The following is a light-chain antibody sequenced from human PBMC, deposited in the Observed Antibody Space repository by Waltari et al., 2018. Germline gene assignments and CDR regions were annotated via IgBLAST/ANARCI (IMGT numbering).Light chain of an antibody. J-gene: IGLJ3*02. V-gene: IGLV7-43*01. CDR2: RPS. Sequence: QTVVTQEPSLPVSPGGTFTIPSPSSPGAATSGPCPNWFQKKPGQVPRALIYRPSSSPSWTPARFSGSLLGDKAALTLSGVQPEDEADYYCLLYYDNTWTFGGGTKLTVL. CDR1: PGAATSGPC. CDR3: LLYYDNTWT.